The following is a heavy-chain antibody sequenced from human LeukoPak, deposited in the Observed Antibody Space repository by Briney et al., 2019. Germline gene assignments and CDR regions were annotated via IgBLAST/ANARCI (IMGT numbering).Heavy chain of an antibody. CDR1: GGSINIYY. J-gene: IGHJ4*02. D-gene: IGHD6-19*01. Sequence: SETLSLTCTVSGGSINIYYWSWIRQSPGKGLEWIGYIYYSGSTNYNPSLKSRVTTSVDTSKNQFSLKLNSVTATDTAVYFCARGGAWSDYWGQGALVTVSS. V-gene: IGHV4-59*01. CDR3: ARGGAWSDY. CDR2: IYYSGST.